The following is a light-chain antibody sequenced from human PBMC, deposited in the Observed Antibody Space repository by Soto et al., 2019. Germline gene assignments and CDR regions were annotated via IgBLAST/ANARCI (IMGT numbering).Light chain of an antibody. J-gene: IGKJ4*01. CDR1: QDISTW. V-gene: IGKV1D-12*01. CDR3: QQGNSFPLT. CDR2: AAS. Sequence: DIQMTQSPSSVSASVGDRVTITCRASQDISTWLAWYQQKPGKAPNLLIYAASSLQSGVPPRFSGSGSGTDFTLTISSLQPEDFATYYCQQGNSFPLTFGGGTKVEIK.